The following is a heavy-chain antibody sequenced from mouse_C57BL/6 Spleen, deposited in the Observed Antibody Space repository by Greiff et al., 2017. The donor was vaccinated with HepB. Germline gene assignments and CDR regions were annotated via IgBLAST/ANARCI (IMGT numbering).Heavy chain of an antibody. V-gene: IGHV14-1*01. CDR2: IDPEDGDT. D-gene: IGHD1-1*01. CDR3: TTYGGSSYFDY. CDR1: GFNIKDYY. J-gene: IGHJ2*01. Sequence: VQLQQSGAELVRPGASVKLSCTASGFNIKDYYMHWVKQRPEQGLEWIGRIDPEDGDTEYAPKFQGKATMTEDISSNTAYLQLSSLTSEDTADYYGTTYGGSSYFDYWGQGTTLTVSS.